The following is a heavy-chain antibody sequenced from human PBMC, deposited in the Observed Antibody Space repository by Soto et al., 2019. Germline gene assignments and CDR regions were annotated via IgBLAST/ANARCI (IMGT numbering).Heavy chain of an antibody. V-gene: IGHV6-1*01. J-gene: IGHJ5*02. Sequence: PSQTLSLTCAISGDSVSSYSAAWNWIRQSPSGGLEWLGRTYYRSRFFSDYAESVKSRIIINPGTSKNQFSLQLKSVSPEDTAVYYCVRYRYSSSEWFDPWGQGTPVTVSS. D-gene: IGHD3-22*01. CDR2: TYYRSRFFS. CDR3: VRYRYSSSEWFDP. CDR1: GDSVSSYSAA.